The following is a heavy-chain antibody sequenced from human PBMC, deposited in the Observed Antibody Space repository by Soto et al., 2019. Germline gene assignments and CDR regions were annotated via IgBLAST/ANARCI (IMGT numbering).Heavy chain of an antibody. CDR3: ATVGGYSYGYGIDY. CDR1: GFTFSRYA. V-gene: IGHV3-30-3*01. D-gene: IGHD5-18*01. Sequence: PGGSLRLSCAASGFTFSRYAMHWGRQAPGKGLEWVAVISYDGSNKYYADSVKGRFTISRDNSKNTLYLQMNSLRAEDTAVYYCATVGGYSYGYGIDYWGQGTLVTVSS. CDR2: ISYDGSNK. J-gene: IGHJ4*02.